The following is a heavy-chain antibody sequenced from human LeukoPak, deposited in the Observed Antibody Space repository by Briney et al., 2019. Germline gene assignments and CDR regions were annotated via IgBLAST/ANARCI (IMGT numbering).Heavy chain of an antibody. J-gene: IGHJ4*02. Sequence: ASVKVSCKASGYTFTGYYMHWVRQAPGQGLEWMGWINPNSGGTNYAQKLQGRVTMTRDTSISTAYMELSRLRSDDTAVYYCARSGELFSVWSDYWGQGTLVTVSS. CDR2: INPNSGGT. V-gene: IGHV1-2*02. CDR3: ARSGELFSVWSDY. D-gene: IGHD3-10*01. CDR1: GYTFTGYY.